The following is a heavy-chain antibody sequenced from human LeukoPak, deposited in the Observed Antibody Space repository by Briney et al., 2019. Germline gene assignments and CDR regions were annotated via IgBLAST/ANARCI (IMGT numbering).Heavy chain of an antibody. Sequence: GRSLRLSCAASGFTFYSYAMHWVRQAPGKGLEWVALISYDGSNEYYADSVKGRFTISRDNSKNTLYLQMYSLRSEDTAVYYCARGRWATVTQFYYYYYMDVWGTGTTVTISS. CDR2: ISYDGSNE. CDR1: GFTFYSYA. D-gene: IGHD4-17*01. CDR3: ARGRWATVTQFYYYYYMDV. V-gene: IGHV3-30*04. J-gene: IGHJ6*03.